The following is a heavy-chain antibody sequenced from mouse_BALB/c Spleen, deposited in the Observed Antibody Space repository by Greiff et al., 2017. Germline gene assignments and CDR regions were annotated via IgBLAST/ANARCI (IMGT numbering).Heavy chain of an antibody. CDR2: IYPGSGST. CDR3: ARSKYRDDGDGYYFDY. Sequence: VQLLQSGPELVKPGASVKMSCKASGYTFTDYVISWVKQTPGQGLEWIGEIYPGSGSTYYNEKFKGKATLTADKSSNTAYMQLSSLTSEDSAVYFCARSKYRDDGDGYYFDYWGQGTSVTVSS. CDR1: GYTFTDYV. V-gene: IGHV1-77*01. D-gene: IGHD2-14*01. J-gene: IGHJ4*01.